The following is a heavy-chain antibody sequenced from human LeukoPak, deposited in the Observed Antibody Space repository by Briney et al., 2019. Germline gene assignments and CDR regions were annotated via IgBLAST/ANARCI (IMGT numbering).Heavy chain of an antibody. CDR1: GGSISSSNW. Sequence: SGTLSLTCAVSGGSISSSNWWSWVRQPPGKGLEWIGEIYHSGSTNYNPSLKSRVTISVDTSKNQFSLKLSSVTAADTAVYYCATSPRGSYYYYYYYMDVWGKGTTVTVSS. CDR2: IYHSGST. CDR3: ATSPRGSYYYYYYYMDV. D-gene: IGHD1-26*01. V-gene: IGHV4-4*02. J-gene: IGHJ6*03.